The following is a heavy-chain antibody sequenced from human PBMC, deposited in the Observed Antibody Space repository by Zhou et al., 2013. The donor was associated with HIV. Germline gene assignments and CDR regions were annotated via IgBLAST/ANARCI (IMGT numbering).Heavy chain of an antibody. CDR3: ARRVDTPRIDY. CDR1: GYPFTAYY. CDR2: INPDIGDT. D-gene: IGHD5-18*01. J-gene: IGHJ4*02. Sequence: QVHMVQSGAEVKKPGASVKVSCKASGYPFTAYYVHWVRQAAGQGLEWIGWINPDIGDTNYAQKFRGRVTMTRDRSISTAYMELSGLRSDDTAVYFCARRVDTPRIDYWGQGTLVTVSS. V-gene: IGHV1-2*02.